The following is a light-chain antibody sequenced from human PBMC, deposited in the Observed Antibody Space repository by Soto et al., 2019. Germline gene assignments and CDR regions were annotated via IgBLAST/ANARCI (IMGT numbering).Light chain of an antibody. CDR2: SHN. V-gene: IGLV1-44*01. CDR1: DSNIGSNT. CDR3: AAWDESLTGQV. Sequence: QSVLTQPPSASGTPGQRVTISCSGSDSNIGSNTVSWYQQLPGTAPKLLIYSHNQRPSGVPDRFSGSKSGTSASLAIRGLQSEDEAEYYCAAWDESLTGQVFGTGTKLTVL. J-gene: IGLJ1*01.